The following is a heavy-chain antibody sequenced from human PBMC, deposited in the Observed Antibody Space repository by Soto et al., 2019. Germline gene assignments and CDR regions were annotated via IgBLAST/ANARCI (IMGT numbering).Heavy chain of an antibody. CDR2: IHYSGST. CDR1: GVSISSNY. D-gene: IGHD3-3*01. J-gene: IGHJ6*02. Sequence: SETLSLTCIVSGVSISSNYWSWIRQPPGQGLEWIGYIHYSGSTNFNPSLKNRVVMSVDTSKNQFSLRLSSVTAADTAVYYCARSYHNTIFGVVPSRGLDVWGQGATVTVYS. CDR3: ARSYHNTIFGVVPSRGLDV. V-gene: IGHV4-59*01.